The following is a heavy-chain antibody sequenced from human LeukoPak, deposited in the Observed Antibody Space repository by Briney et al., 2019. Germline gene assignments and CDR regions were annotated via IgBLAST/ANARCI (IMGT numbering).Heavy chain of an antibody. Sequence: GGSLRLSCAASGVTFSSYAMSWVRQAPGKGLEWVSAISGSGGSTYYADSVKGRFTISRDNSKNTLYLQKNSLRAEDTAVYYCAKDGGSVVPADTFDYWGQGTLVTVSS. CDR1: GVTFSSYA. D-gene: IGHD2-2*01. CDR2: ISGSGGST. J-gene: IGHJ4*02. V-gene: IGHV3-23*01. CDR3: AKDGGSVVPADTFDY.